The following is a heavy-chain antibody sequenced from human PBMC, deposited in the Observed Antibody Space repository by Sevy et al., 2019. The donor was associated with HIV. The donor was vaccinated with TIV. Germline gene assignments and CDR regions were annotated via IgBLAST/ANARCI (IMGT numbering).Heavy chain of an antibody. Sequence: GGSLRLSCTASGFSFSNYVMAWVRQAPGEGLEWVSSVSPASLSTYYAESVKGRFTISRDNSKNTLYLQMNSLRAEDNTIYYCATLQRRMIPGDGDLDYWGRGTLVTVSS. CDR3: ATLQRRMIPGDGDLDY. CDR2: VSPASLST. V-gene: IGHV3-23*01. CDR1: GFSFSNYV. D-gene: IGHD1-1*01. J-gene: IGHJ4*01.